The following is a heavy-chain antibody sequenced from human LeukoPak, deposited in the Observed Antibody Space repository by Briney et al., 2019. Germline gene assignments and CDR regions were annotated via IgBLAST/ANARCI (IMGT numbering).Heavy chain of an antibody. D-gene: IGHD3-10*01. CDR3: ARDRGITMVQHYGMDV. J-gene: IGHJ6*02. CDR2: MNPNSGNT. V-gene: IGHV1-8*01. Sequence: ASVKVSCKASGYTFTSYDINWVRQAPGQGLEWMGWMNPNSGNTGYAQKFQGRVTMTRNTSISTAYMELSSLRSEDTAVYYCARDRGITMVQHYGMDVWGQGTTVTVSS. CDR1: GYTFTSYD.